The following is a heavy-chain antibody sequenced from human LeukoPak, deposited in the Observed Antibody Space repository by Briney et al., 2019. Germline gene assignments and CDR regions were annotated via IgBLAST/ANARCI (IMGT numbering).Heavy chain of an antibody. D-gene: IGHD6-6*01. CDR2: IKPNCGST. Sequence: SVKVSCKASGYTFTGYYMHWVRKAPGQGLEWMVWIKPNCGSTDYAQKFQGRGTMTRDRSISTAYIELSRLRSDDTAVYSCASSASIAATGFDPWGQGTLVIVSS. V-gene: IGHV1-2*02. J-gene: IGHJ5*02. CDR3: ASSASIAATGFDP. CDR1: GYTFTGYY.